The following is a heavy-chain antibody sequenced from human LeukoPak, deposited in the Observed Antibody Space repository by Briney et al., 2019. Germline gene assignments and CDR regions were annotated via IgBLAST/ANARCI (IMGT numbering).Heavy chain of an antibody. Sequence: GESLKISCKGSGYIFTSYWIAWVRQMPGKGLEWMGIIYPGDSDTRYSPSFQGQVTISADKSISTAYLQWSSLKASDTAMYYCARRSGSFQGDYNFDYWGQGTLVTISS. CDR1: GYIFTSYW. CDR3: ARRSGSFQGDYNFDY. CDR2: IYPGDSDT. J-gene: IGHJ4*02. V-gene: IGHV5-51*01. D-gene: IGHD1-26*01.